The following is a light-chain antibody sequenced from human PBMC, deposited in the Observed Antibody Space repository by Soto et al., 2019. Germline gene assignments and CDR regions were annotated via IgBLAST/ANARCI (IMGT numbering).Light chain of an antibody. CDR2: DDD. Sequence: QSVMTQPPSVSAAPGQRVTISCSGSSSNIGGNSVSWYQQLPGTAPKLLIYDDDKRPSGIPDRFSGSKSGTSATLGITGFQTWDEADYYCGAWDSSLRAYVFGTGTKVAVL. CDR3: GAWDSSLRAYV. V-gene: IGLV1-51*01. J-gene: IGLJ1*01. CDR1: SSNIGGNS.